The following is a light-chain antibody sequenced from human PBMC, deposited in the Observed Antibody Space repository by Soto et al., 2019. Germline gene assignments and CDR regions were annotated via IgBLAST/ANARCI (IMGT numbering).Light chain of an antibody. CDR1: SSNIGSNY. V-gene: IGLV1-47*01. CDR2: RNN. CDR3: AAWDDSLSGVV. J-gene: IGLJ2*01. Sequence: QSVLTQPPSASGTPGQRVTISCSGSSSNIGSNYVYWSQQIPGTAPKLLIYRNNQRPSGVPDRSSGSKSGTSASLAISGLLSEDEAHYYCAAWDDSLSGVVFGGGPKLTVL.